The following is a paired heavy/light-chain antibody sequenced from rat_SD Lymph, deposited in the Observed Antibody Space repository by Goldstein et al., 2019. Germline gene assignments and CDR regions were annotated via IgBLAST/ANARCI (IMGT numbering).Light chain of an antibody. CDR2: LAS. V-gene: IGKV3S9*01. CDR3: QQSWNDPT. CDR1: ESVSTL. J-gene: IGKJ2-1*01. Sequence: DTVLTQSPALAVSPGERVTISCRASESVSTLMHWYQQKPGQQPKLLIYLASNLESGVPARFSGSGSGTDFTLTIDPVEADDTATYYCQQSWNDPTFGAGTKLELK.
Heavy chain of an antibody. J-gene: IGHJ2*01. CDR1: GFSLTSYS. Sequence: QVQLKESGPGLVQPSETLSLTCTVSGFSLTSYSVSWVRQPSGKGPEWMGRMWYDGDTAYNSALKSRLSISRDTSKNQVFLKMNSLQTDDTGTYYCTGIHTMGITADWGQGVMVTVSS. D-gene: IGHD1-9*01. CDR3: TGIHTMGITAD. CDR2: MWYDGDT. V-gene: IGHV2-63*01.